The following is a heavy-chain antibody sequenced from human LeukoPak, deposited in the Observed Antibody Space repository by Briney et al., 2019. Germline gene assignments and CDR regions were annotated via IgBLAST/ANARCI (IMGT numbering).Heavy chain of an antibody. J-gene: IGHJ1*01. CDR3: ARDEIAAAGTYFQH. CDR2: IYYSGST. D-gene: IGHD6-13*01. Sequence: SETLSLTCTVSGGSVSSGGYYWSWIRQPPGKGLEWIGYIYYSGSTNYNPSLKSRVTISVDTSKNQFSLKLSSVTAADTAVYYCARDEIAAAGTYFQHWGQGTLVTVSS. CDR1: GGSVSSGGYY. V-gene: IGHV4-61*08.